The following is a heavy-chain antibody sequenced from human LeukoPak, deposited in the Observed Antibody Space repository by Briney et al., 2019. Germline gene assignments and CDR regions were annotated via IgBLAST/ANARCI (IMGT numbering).Heavy chain of an antibody. CDR2: IYHSGST. Sequence: PSETLSLTCAVSGGSISSGGYSWSWIRQPPGKGLEWIGYIYHSGSTYYNPSLKSRVTISVDRSKNQFSLKLSSVTAADTAVYYCARDQDYYDSSGYYHGAFDIWGQGTMVTVSS. J-gene: IGHJ3*02. D-gene: IGHD3-22*01. V-gene: IGHV4-30-2*01. CDR1: GGSISSGGYS. CDR3: ARDQDYYDSSGYYHGAFDI.